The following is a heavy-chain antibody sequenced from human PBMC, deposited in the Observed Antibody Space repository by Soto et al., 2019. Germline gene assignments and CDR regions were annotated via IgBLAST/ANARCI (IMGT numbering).Heavy chain of an antibody. CDR2: IYYSGST. J-gene: IGHJ4*02. CDR3: ARDLDDYGDYREFDY. V-gene: IGHV4-30-4*01. D-gene: IGHD4-17*01. Sequence: SETLSLTCTVSGGSISSGDYYWSWIRQPPGKGLEWIGYIYYSGSTYYNPSLKSRVTISVDTSKNQFSLKLSSVTAADTAVYYCARDLDDYGDYREFDYWGQGTLVTVSS. CDR1: GGSISSGDYY.